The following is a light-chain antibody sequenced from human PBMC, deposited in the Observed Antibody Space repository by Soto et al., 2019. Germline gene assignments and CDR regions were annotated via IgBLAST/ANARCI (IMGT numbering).Light chain of an antibody. Sequence: EIVLTQSPGTLSLSPGERATLSCRASQSVSRSYLAWYQQKPGQAPRLLIYGASSRATGIPDRLSGSGSATDFTLTISRLEPEDFAVYYCQQYGTSPPLTFGGGTKVEIK. CDR3: QQYGTSPPLT. J-gene: IGKJ4*01. CDR1: QSVSRSY. CDR2: GAS. V-gene: IGKV3-20*01.